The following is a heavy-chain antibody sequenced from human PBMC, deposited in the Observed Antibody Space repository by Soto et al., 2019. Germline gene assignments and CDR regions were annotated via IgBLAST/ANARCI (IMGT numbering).Heavy chain of an antibody. CDR3: ARDGWSMDTWNDPHFDY. J-gene: IGHJ4*02. D-gene: IGHD1-1*01. CDR1: GYTFTSFG. Sequence: QVLLVQSGPEVKRPGASVMLSCKASGYTFTSFGFSWVRQAPGQGLEWVGWISALTGETKFAQRFQGRIDLTTDRAAKADCMELRNLTPDDTAVYFCARDGWSMDTWNDPHFDYWGRGTLVTVSP. CDR2: ISALTGET. V-gene: IGHV1-18*01.